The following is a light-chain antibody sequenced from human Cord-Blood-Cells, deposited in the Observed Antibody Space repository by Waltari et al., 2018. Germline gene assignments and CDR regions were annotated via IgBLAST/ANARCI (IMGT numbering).Light chain of an antibody. Sequence: DIQLHQSPPSLSASVGDRVTITCRASQSISSYLNWYQQKPGKAPKLLIYAASSLQSGVPSRFSGSGSGTDFTLTISSLQPEDFATYYCQQSYSTPITFGQGTRLEIK. V-gene: IGKV1-39*01. CDR1: QSISSY. J-gene: IGKJ5*01. CDR3: QQSYSTPIT. CDR2: AAS.